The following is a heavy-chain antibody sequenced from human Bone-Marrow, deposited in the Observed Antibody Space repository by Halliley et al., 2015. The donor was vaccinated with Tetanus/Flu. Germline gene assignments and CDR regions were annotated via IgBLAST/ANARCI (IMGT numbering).Heavy chain of an antibody. D-gene: IGHD4-17*01. Sequence: QLVQSGAELRKSGESLKISCKGSGNSFTTHWIAWVRQVPGKGLEWMGIIYPGDSDTRYSPSFQGQVAISADKSISTAYLQWSSLKASDIAMYYCASDSGGGYFDYWGQGTLVTVSS. CDR3: ASDSGGGYFDY. CDR2: IYPGDSDT. J-gene: IGHJ4*02. V-gene: IGHV5-51*03. CDR1: GNSFTTHW.